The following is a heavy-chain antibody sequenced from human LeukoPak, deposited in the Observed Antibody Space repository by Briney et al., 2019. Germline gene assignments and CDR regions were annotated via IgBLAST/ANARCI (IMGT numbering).Heavy chain of an antibody. CDR3: ARIGYSSSTFDY. Sequence: GGSLRLSCAASGFTFTSCWMSWVRQAPGKGLQWVANIKQDGSDKNYVDSVKGRFTISRDNAQNSLYLQVNSLSAEDTAVYYCARIGYSSSTFDYWGQGTLVTVSS. V-gene: IGHV3-7*05. J-gene: IGHJ4*02. D-gene: IGHD6-6*01. CDR1: GFTFTSCW. CDR2: IKQDGSDK.